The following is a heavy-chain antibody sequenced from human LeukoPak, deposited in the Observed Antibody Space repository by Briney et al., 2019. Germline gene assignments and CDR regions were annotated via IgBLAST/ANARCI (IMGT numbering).Heavy chain of an antibody. J-gene: IGHJ6*04. CDR3: ARDSFPVPPV. CDR1: GFTFSTYG. CDR2: ISYDGSNK. Sequence: GGSLRLSCAASGFTFSTYGMHWVRQAPGKGLEWVAVISYDGSNKYYADSVKGRFTISRDNAKNSLYLQMNSLRAEDTAVYYCARDSFPVPPVWGKGTTVTISS. V-gene: IGHV3-30*03. D-gene: IGHD3-10*01.